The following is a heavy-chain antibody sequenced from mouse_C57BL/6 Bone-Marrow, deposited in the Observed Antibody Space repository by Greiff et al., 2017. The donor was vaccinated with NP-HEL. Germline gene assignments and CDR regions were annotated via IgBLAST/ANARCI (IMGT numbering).Heavy chain of an antibody. Sequence: QVQLKESGAELARPGASVKLSCKASGYTFTSYGISWVKQRTGQGLEWIGEIYPRSGNTYYNEKFKGKATLTADKSSSTAYMELRSLTSEDSAVYFCARVRFCGNFLAYWGQGTLVTVSA. CDR3: ARVRFCGNFLAY. J-gene: IGHJ3*01. CDR2: IYPRSGNT. D-gene: IGHD2-1*01. CDR1: GYTFTSYG. V-gene: IGHV1-81*01.